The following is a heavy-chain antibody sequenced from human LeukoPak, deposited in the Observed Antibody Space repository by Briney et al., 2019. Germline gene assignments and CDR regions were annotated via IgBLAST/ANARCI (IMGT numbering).Heavy chain of an antibody. V-gene: IGHV1-18*01. D-gene: IGHD7-27*01. Sequence: ASVKVSCKASGYTFTSYGISWVRQAPGQGLEWMGWISAYNGDTNYAQKFQGRGTMTTDTSTSTAYMELRSLRSDDTAVYYCARDHLGYFDYWGQGTLVTVSS. J-gene: IGHJ4*02. CDR2: ISAYNGDT. CDR3: ARDHLGYFDY. CDR1: GYTFTSYG.